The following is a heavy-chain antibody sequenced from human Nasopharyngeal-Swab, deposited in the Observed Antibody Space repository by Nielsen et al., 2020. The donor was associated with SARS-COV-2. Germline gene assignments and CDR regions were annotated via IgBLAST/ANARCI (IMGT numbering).Heavy chain of an antibody. CDR2: ISSSSSYI. V-gene: IGHV3-21*01. Sequence: GRQEPGKGVEGVSSISSSSSYINYADSVKSRFTISRDNAKNSLYLQMNSLRAEDTAVYYCARDRQQLVLGYYYYYMDVWGKGTTVTVSS. D-gene: IGHD6-13*01. CDR3: ARDRQQLVLGYYYYYMDV. J-gene: IGHJ6*03.